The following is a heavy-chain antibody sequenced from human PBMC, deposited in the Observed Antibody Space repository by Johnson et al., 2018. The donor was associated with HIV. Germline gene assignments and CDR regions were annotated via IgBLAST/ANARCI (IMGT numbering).Heavy chain of an antibody. CDR2: IYSGGST. J-gene: IGHJ3*02. Sequence: VQLVESGGGLIQPGGSLRLSCAASGFTVSSNYMSWVRQAPGKGLEWVSVIYSGGSTYYADSVQCRFTISKDNSRNTLFLHMNSLRADDTAVYYCAIGRGEFPRHAFDIWGQGTMVTVSS. CDR3: AIGRGEFPRHAFDI. V-gene: IGHV3-53*01. D-gene: IGHD3-10*01. CDR1: GFTVSSNY.